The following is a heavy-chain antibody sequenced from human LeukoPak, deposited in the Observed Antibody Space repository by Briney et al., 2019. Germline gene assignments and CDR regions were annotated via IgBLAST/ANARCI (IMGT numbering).Heavy chain of an antibody. CDR3: TRPHYGASDY. CDR2: IFPGDSRT. V-gene: IGHV5-51*01. D-gene: IGHD4-17*01. Sequence: GESLKISCKGSGYSFPNYWIGWVRQMPGQGLEWMAIIFPGDSRTRYSPSFQGQVTISADKSISTAYLQWSSLKASDSAMYYCTRPHYGASDYWGQGTLVTVSS. CDR1: GYSFPNYW. J-gene: IGHJ4*02.